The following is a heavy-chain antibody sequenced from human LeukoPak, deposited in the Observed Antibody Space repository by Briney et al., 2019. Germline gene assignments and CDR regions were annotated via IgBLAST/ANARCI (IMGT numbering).Heavy chain of an antibody. CDR3: ARVMGSGWTGFDY. Sequence: SGTLSLTCAVSGGSISSGGYSWSWIRQPPGKGLEWIGYIYYSGTTNYSPSLKSRVTISVDTSKNQFSLKLSSVTAADTAVYYCARVMGSGWTGFDYWGQGTLVTVSS. V-gene: IGHV4-61*08. CDR2: IYYSGTT. J-gene: IGHJ4*02. D-gene: IGHD6-19*01. CDR1: GGSISSGGYS.